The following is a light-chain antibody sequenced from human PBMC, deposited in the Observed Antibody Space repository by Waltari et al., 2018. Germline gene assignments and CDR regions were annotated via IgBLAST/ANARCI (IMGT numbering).Light chain of an antibody. CDR3: QSYDTDNRGV. CDR1: GCSLARNL. Sequence: KFMLTHPHSVAESPGEPVTISCTASGCSLARNLVQWYQQRPGSAPTTVIYEDHQRPSGVPERFSASFDTSSNTASLTISGLKTEDEADYYCQSYDTDNRGVFGGGTKLTVL. CDR2: EDH. J-gene: IGLJ3*02. V-gene: IGLV6-57*02.